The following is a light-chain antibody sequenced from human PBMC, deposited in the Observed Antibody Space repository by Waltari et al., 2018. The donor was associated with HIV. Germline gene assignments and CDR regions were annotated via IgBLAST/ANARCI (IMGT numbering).Light chain of an antibody. CDR2: EVT. CDR1: SSDIGGYNY. V-gene: IGLV2-8*01. J-gene: IGLJ2*01. CDR3: ASYAPTNKFYVL. Sequence: QSALTQPPSASGSPGQSVTMSCTGTSSDIGGYNYVSWYQKHPGKAPKLIITEVTKRPSGVPERFSGSKSGNTASLTVSGLQAEDEAHYYCASYAPTNKFYVLFGGGTTLTVL.